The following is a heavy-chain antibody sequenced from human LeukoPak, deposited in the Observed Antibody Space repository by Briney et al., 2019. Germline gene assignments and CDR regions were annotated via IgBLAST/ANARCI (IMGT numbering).Heavy chain of an antibody. Sequence: GGSLRLSCVASGFTFNYHSMNWVRQAPGKGLQWISYISSVGNTIFYADSVKGRFTISRDSSKNTLYLQMDSLRAEDTAVYYCASPRNTYYYDNPFDYWGQGTLVTVSS. V-gene: IGHV3-48*01. J-gene: IGHJ4*02. CDR3: ASPRNTYYYDNPFDY. CDR1: GFTFNYHS. D-gene: IGHD3-22*01. CDR2: ISSVGNTI.